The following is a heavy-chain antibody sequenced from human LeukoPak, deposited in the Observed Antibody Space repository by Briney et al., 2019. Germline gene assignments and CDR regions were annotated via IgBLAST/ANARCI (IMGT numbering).Heavy chain of an antibody. Sequence: SETLSLTCAVYGGSFSGYYWSWIRQPPGKGLEWLGEINHSGSTNYNPSLKSRVTISVDTSKNQFSLKLSSVTAADTAVYYCAPPPYYYEANGYSVAWGQGTLVTVSS. D-gene: IGHD3-22*01. CDR1: GGSFSGYY. J-gene: IGHJ5*02. CDR3: APPPYYYEANGYSVA. V-gene: IGHV4-34*01. CDR2: INHSGST.